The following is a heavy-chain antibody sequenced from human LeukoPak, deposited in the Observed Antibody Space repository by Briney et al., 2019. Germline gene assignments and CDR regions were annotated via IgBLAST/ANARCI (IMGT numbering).Heavy chain of an antibody. CDR2: FDPEDGET. CDR3: VTVTMVRGVIITDAFDI. V-gene: IGHV1-24*01. J-gene: IGHJ3*02. Sequence: GASVKVSCKVSGYTLTELSMHWVRQAPGKGLEWMGGFDPEDGETIYAQKFQGRVTMTEDTSTDTAYMELSSLRSEDTAVYYCVTVTMVRGVIITDAFDIWGQGTMVTVSS. D-gene: IGHD3-10*01. CDR1: GYTLTELS.